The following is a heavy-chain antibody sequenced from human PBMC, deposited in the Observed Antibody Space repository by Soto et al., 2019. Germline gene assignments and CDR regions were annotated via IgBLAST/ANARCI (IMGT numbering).Heavy chain of an antibody. Sequence: PGGSLRLSCAASGFTFSSYGMHWVRQAPGKGLEWVALISSDGSNKYYADSVKGRFTISRDNSKNTLYLQMNSLRAEDTAVYYCAKGYYYDSSGYYTTFDYWGQGTLVTVSS. J-gene: IGHJ4*02. CDR3: AKGYYYDSSGYYTTFDY. CDR2: ISSDGSNK. V-gene: IGHV3-30*18. CDR1: GFTFSSYG. D-gene: IGHD3-22*01.